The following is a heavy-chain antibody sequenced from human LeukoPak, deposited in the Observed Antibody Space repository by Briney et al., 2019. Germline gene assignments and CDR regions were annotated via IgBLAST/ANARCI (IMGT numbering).Heavy chain of an antibody. CDR1: GFTFDDYG. Sequence: GGSLRLSCAVSGFTFDDYGMSWVRQAPGKGLEWVSYISSSSSTIYYADSVKGRFTISRDNAKNSLYLQMNSLRAEDTAVYYCARVPSGHDYYYYYMDVWGKGTTVTVSS. CDR3: ARVPSGHDYYYYYMDV. CDR2: ISSSSSTI. V-gene: IGHV3-48*01. D-gene: IGHD5-12*01. J-gene: IGHJ6*03.